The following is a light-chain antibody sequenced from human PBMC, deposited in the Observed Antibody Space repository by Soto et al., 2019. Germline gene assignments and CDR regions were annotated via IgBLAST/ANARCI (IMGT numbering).Light chain of an antibody. CDR1: QSVSSN. CDR2: GAS. CDR3: QQYNSWPLYT. V-gene: IGKV3-15*01. J-gene: IGKJ2*01. Sequence: EIVMTQSPATLSVSPGERATLSCRASQSVSSNLAWYQQNPGQAPRLLIYGASTRATGIPARFSGSGSGTEFTLTLSSLQSEDCAVYYCQQYNSWPLYTFGQGTKLEIK.